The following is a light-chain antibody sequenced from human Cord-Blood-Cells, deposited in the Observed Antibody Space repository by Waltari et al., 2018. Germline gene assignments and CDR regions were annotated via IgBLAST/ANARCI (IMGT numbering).Light chain of an antibody. CDR2: KAS. CDR1: ALPKQY. J-gene: IGLJ2*01. CDR3: QSADSSGTDVV. V-gene: IGLV3-25*02. Sequence: SYELTQPPSVSVSPGQTARITCSGDALPKQYAYWYQQKPGQAPVLVIYKASERPSGIPERLSGSSSGKTVTLTISGVQAEDEADYYCQSADSSGTDVVFGGGTKLTVL.